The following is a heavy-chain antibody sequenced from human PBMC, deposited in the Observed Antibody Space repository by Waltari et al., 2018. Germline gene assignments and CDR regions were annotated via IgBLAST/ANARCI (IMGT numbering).Heavy chain of an antibody. Sequence: QVQLVQSGAEVKKPGASVQVSCQASCYTFTSYDLNWVRQATGQGLEWMGWMNPNRSNTGYAKKFQGRVTITRNTSRSTAYMELSSLRSEDTAVYYCARFLTDNWCDPWGQGTLVTVSS. CDR3: ARFLTDNWCDP. CDR2: MNPNRSNT. V-gene: IGHV1-8*03. J-gene: IGHJ5*02. CDR1: CYTFTSYD.